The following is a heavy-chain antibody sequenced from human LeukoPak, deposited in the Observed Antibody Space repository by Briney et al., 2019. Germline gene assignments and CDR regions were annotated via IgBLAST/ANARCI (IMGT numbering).Heavy chain of an antibody. CDR2: INLDGTDK. Sequence: QSGGSLRLSCAASGFSFSNHWMSWVRQAPGKGLEWVASINLDGTDKYYVDAVKGRFTISRDNAKNSLFLEMNSLRATDTAVYYCVSNGGSLDYWGQGTLVTVSS. CDR3: VSNGGSLDY. J-gene: IGHJ4*02. CDR1: GFSFSNHW. D-gene: IGHD2-15*01. V-gene: IGHV3-7*01.